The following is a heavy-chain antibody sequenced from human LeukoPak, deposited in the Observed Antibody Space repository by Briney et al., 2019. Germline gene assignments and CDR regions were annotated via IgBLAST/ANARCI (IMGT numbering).Heavy chain of an antibody. Sequence: SETLSLTCTVSGGSISSSFWSWIRQPPGKGLEWIGYIYHSGATNYNPSLKSRLTISVDTSKNQFSLKLISVTAADTAVYYCASHSSGYFFWFDPWGQGTLVTVSS. V-gene: IGHV4-59*01. CDR2: IYHSGAT. CDR3: ASHSSGYFFWFDP. J-gene: IGHJ5*02. CDR1: GGSISSSF. D-gene: IGHD3-22*01.